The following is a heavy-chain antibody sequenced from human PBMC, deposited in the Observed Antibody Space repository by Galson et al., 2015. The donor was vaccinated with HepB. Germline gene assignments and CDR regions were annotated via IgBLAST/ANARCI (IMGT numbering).Heavy chain of an antibody. CDR1: GGTFSSYA. D-gene: IGHD3-9*01. V-gene: IGHV1-69*04. J-gene: IGHJ4*02. CDR3: ARGSASYDILTGYYNLPWGGYFDY. CDR2: IIPILGIA. Sequence: SVKVSCKASGGTFSSYAISWVRQAPGQGLEWMGRIIPILGIANYAQKFQGRVTITADKSTSTAYMELSSLRSEDTAVYYCARGSASYDILTGYYNLPWGGYFDYWGQGTLVTVSS.